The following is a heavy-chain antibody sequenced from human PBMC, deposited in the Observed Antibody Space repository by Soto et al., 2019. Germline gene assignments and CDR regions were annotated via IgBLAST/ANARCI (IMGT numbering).Heavy chain of an antibody. D-gene: IGHD6-13*01. CDR2: ISSSSSTI. CDR3: TPRDNSSWNYFDY. J-gene: IGHJ4*02. CDR1: GFTFSSYS. Sequence: EVQLVESGGGLVQPGGSLRLSCAASGFTFSSYSMNWVRQAPGKGLEWLSFISSSSSTIYYVDSVKGRFTISRDNAKNSLYLQMNSLRAEDTAVYYCTPRDNSSWNYFDYWGQGTLVTVSS. V-gene: IGHV3-48*01.